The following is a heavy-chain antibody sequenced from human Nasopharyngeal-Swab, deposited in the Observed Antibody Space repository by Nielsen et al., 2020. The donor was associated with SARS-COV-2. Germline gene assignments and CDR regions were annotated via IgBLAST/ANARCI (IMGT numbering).Heavy chain of an antibody. CDR3: ARDAGWLQSYYYYGMDV. Sequence: SVKVSCKASGYTFTSYGISWVRQAPGQGLEWMGWISAYNGNTNYAQKLQGRVTMTTDTSTSTAYMELRSLRSDDTAVYYCARDAGWLQSYYYYGMDVWGQGTTVTVSS. V-gene: IGHV1-18*01. CDR2: ISAYNGNT. D-gene: IGHD5-24*01. J-gene: IGHJ6*02. CDR1: GYTFTSYG.